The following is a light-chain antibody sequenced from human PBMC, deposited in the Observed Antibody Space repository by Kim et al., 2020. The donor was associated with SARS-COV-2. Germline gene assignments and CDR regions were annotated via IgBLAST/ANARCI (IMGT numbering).Light chain of an antibody. V-gene: IGLV1-47*01. CDR1: SSDIGSHY. J-gene: IGLJ2*01. Sequence: GQTVTISCSGSSSDIGSHYVYWYQQLPGTAPKLLIYGNDQRPSGVPDRFSGSKSGTSASLAISGLRSADEADYYCVANDDRLNGILFGGGTQLTVL. CDR3: VANDDRLNGIL. CDR2: GND.